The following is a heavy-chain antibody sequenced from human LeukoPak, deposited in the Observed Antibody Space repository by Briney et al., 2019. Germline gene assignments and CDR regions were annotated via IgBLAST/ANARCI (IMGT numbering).Heavy chain of an antibody. CDR1: GGSMSSYY. CDR3: ARRIDQTGLPPAYNWLDP. CDR2: VQSSGDT. D-gene: IGHD2-2*01. J-gene: IGHJ5*02. Sequence: PSETLSLTCTVSGGSMSSYYWNWIRQPPGKVLEWIGYVQSSGDTGYNPSLKSRVIISIDKSKNQLSLKLISVTAADTAVYYCARRIDQTGLPPAYNWLDPWGQGTLVTVSS. V-gene: IGHV4-59*01.